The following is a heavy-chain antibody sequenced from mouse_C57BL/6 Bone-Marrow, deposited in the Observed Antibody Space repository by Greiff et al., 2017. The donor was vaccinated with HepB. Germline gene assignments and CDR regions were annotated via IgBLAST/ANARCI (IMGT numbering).Heavy chain of an antibody. Sequence: VHVKQSGAELVRPGASVKLSCTASGFNIKDYYMHWVKQRPEQGLEWIGRIDPEDGDTEYAPKFQGKATMTADTSSNTAYLQLSSLTSEDTAVYYCTTFPVWYFDVWGTGTTVTVSS. CDR2: IDPEDGDT. CDR1: GFNIKDYY. J-gene: IGHJ1*03. CDR3: TTFPVWYFDV. V-gene: IGHV14-1*01.